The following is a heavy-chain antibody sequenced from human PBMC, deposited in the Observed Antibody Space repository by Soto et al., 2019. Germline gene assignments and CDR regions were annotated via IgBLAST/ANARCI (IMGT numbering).Heavy chain of an antibody. V-gene: IGHV4-39*01. D-gene: IGHD5-12*01. CDR1: GESISSSSYF. CDR2: AFFGGAT. J-gene: IGHJ4*02. CDR3: ARCDGYNFPLAH. Sequence: QLQLQESGPGLVRPSEILFLSCSVFGESISSSSYFWGWVRQSPGKGPEWIGSAFFGGATYYNPSLKSRATISVDASKNQLSLNLRSVTAADTAIYSCARCDGYNFPLAHWGPGTLVVASS.